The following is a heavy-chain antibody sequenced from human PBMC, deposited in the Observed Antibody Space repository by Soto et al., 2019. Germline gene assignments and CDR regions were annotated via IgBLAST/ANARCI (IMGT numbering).Heavy chain of an antibody. D-gene: IGHD3-3*01. CDR2: ISSSGSTI. J-gene: IGHJ5*02. CDR3: AREFGGVTIFGVVISPPWCDP. Sequence: EVQLVESGGGLVQPGGSLRLSCAASGFTFSSYEMNWVRQAPGKGLEWVSYISSSGSTIYYADSVKGRFTISRDNAKNSLFLQMNSLRAEDTAVYYCAREFGGVTIFGVVISPPWCDPWGQGTLVTVSS. V-gene: IGHV3-48*03. CDR1: GFTFSSYE.